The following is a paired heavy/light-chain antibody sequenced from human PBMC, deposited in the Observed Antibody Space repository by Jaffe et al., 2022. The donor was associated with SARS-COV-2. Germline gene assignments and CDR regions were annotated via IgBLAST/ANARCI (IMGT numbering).Heavy chain of an antibody. CDR2: IRSEANSYAT. D-gene: IGHD6-13*01. Sequence: EVQLVESGGGLVQPGGSLKLSCAASGFTFSGSAMHWVRQASGKGLEWVGRIRSEANSYATIYAASVRGRFTISRDDSKNTAYLQMNSLKNEDTAVYYCTRHLGGMASAENWFDPWGQGTLVTVSS. J-gene: IGHJ5*02. CDR1: GFTFSGSA. CDR3: TRHLGGMASAENWFDP. V-gene: IGHV3-73*02.
Light chain of an antibody. CDR2: DAS. CDR1: QGVNSW. J-gene: IGKJ5*01. CDR3: QQANSFPLT. Sequence: DIQMTQSPSSVSASVGDRVTITCRASQGVNSWLAWYQQKPGKAPKLLIYDASSLQSGVPSRFSGSGSGTDFTLTISSLQPEDFATYYCQQANSFPLTFGQGTRLEIK. V-gene: IGKV1D-12*01.